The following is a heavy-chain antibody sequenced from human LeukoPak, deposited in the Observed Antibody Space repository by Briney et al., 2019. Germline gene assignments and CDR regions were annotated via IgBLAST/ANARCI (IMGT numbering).Heavy chain of an antibody. CDR1: GGTFSSYA. CDR2: ISPYNGNT. Sequence: ASVKVSCKASGGTFSSYAISWVRQAPGQGLEWMGWISPYNGNTNYAQKFQGRVTITTDTSTTTAYMELRSLRSDDTAVYYCAKLDSLYYFDYWGQGTLVTVSS. J-gene: IGHJ4*02. CDR3: AKLDSLYYFDY. D-gene: IGHD3/OR15-3a*01. V-gene: IGHV1-18*01.